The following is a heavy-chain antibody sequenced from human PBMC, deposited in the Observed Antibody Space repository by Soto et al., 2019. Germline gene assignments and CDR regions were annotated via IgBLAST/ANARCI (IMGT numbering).Heavy chain of an antibody. V-gene: IGHV1-24*01. CDR2: FGPDEGET. Sequence: ALMKRYCKAAGDGFSGDAVGCGRQTPEKGLEWMGGFGPDEGETIYDQKFQGRVTMTEDTSIDTAYMELSSLTSEDTAVYYCAADVLNMLRGVPAYGMEVWGQGTTVTVSS. CDR3: AADVLNMLRGVPAYGMEV. CDR1: GDGFSGDA. D-gene: IGHD3-10*01. J-gene: IGHJ6*02.